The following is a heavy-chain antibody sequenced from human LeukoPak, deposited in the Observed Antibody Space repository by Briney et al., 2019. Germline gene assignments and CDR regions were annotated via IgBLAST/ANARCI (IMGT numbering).Heavy chain of an antibody. Sequence: SGGSLRLSCAASGFTFSSYGMHWVRQAPGKGLEWVAFIRYDGSNKYYADSVKGRFTISRDNSKNTLYLQMNSLRAEDTAVYYCAKDQGRRAAIVGAFDIWGQGTMVTVSS. CDR1: GFTFSSYG. CDR3: AKDQGRRAAIVGAFDI. J-gene: IGHJ3*02. V-gene: IGHV3-30*02. CDR2: IRYDGSNK. D-gene: IGHD1-26*01.